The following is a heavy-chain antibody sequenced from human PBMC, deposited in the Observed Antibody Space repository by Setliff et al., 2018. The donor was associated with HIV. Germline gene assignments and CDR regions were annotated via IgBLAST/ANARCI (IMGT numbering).Heavy chain of an antibody. CDR3: ARDVYHMMDV. CDR2: ISTYSDET. V-gene: IGHV1-18*01. CDR1: GYTFTAYG. D-gene: IGHD2-2*01. Sequence: SSVTVSCKPSGYTFTAYGLSWVRQAPGQGLEWMGWISTYSDETSYAQTLQGRVTMTTDTSTSTAYMELRRLTVDDAVDYYCARDVYHMMDVWGQGTTVTVSS. J-gene: IGHJ6*02.